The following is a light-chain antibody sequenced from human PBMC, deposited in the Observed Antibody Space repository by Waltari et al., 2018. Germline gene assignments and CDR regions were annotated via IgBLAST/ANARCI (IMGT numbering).Light chain of an antibody. CDR3: QQYNNWPPLFT. CDR2: GSS. Sequence: EIVMMQPPATLSVSPGDRATPSCRASQTISSNLAWYQQRPGQAPRLLIYGSSNRATGIPARFSGTGSGTEFTLTISSLQSEDFAVYYCQQYNNWPPLFTFGPGTKVDMK. V-gene: IGKV3D-15*01. J-gene: IGKJ3*01. CDR1: QTISSN.